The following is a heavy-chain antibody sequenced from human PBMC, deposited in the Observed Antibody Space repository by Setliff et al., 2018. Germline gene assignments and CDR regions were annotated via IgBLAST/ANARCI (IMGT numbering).Heavy chain of an antibody. CDR1: GGTFSSYA. CDR2: IIPIFGTA. CDR3: ARDLIDPDYGDYLSSSYYGMDV. D-gene: IGHD4-17*01. J-gene: IGHJ6*02. Sequence: ASVKVSCKASGGTFSSYAISWVRQAPGQGLEWMGGIIPIFGTANYAQKFQGRVTITADESTSTAYMELSSLRSADTAVYYCARDLIDPDYGDYLSSSYYGMDVWGQGTTVTVSS. V-gene: IGHV1-69*13.